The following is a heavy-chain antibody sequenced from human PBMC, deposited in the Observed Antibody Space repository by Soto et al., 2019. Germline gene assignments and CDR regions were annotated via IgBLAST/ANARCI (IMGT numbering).Heavy chain of an antibody. CDR2: IYYSVST. Sequence: SETLSLTCTVSGGSISSSSYYWGWIRQPPGKWLEWIGSIYYSVSTYYNPSLKSRVTISVDTSKNQFSLKLSSVTAADTAVYYCARPACSGGSCYAFYGMDVWGQGTTVT. CDR1: GGSISSSSYY. D-gene: IGHD2-15*01. CDR3: ARPACSGGSCYAFYGMDV. J-gene: IGHJ6*02. V-gene: IGHV4-39*01.